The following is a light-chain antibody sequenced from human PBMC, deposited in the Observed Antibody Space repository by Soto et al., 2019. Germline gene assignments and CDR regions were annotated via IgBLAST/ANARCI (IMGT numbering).Light chain of an antibody. CDR1: QDISNY. J-gene: IGKJ4*01. Sequence: IQETQSPASVAASLGYRVTITCQASQDISNYLNWYQQKPGKAPKLLIYDASNLETGVPSRFSGSGSGTDFTFTISSLQPEDIATYYCQQYHNLPLTFGGGTKVDIK. CDR3: QQYHNLPLT. CDR2: DAS. V-gene: IGKV1-33*01.